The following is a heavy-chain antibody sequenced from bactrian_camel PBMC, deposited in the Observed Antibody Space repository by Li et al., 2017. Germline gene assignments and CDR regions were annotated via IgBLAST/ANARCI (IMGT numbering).Heavy chain of an antibody. J-gene: IGHJ4*01. D-gene: IGHD2*01. Sequence: HVQLVESGGGLVQPGGSLRLSCAASQYTRCNYDMRWYRQAPGKEREFVSGINIDGTTSYADSVKGRFTISQDKDKLTAYLQMNSLRFEDTAMYYCNRRRTGGLCRGSEYNDWGQGTQVTVS. V-gene: IGHV3S53*01. CDR1: QYTRCNYD. CDR2: INIDGTT. CDR3: NRRRTGGLCRGSEYND.